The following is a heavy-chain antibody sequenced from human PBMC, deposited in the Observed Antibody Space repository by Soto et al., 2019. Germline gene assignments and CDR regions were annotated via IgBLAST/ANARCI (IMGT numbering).Heavy chain of an antibody. V-gene: IGHV2-26*01. CDR1: GFSLSNARMG. Sequence: QVTLKESGPVLVKPTETLTLTCTVSGFSLSNARMGVSWIRQPPGKALEWLAHIFSNDEKSYSTSLKSRLTISKDTSKSKVVLTMTNMDPVDTATYYCARPFRWYSSCWSDNWYFDLWGRGTLVTVSS. J-gene: IGHJ2*01. CDR3: ARPFRWYSSCWSDNWYFDL. D-gene: IGHD6-13*01. CDR2: IFSNDEK.